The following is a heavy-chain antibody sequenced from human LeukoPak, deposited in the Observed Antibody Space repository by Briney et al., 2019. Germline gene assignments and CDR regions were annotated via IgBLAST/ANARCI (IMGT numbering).Heavy chain of an antibody. CDR3: ARPCGSGLRDAYDI. D-gene: IGHD3-10*01. J-gene: IGHJ3*02. CDR2: INPNSGGT. Sequence: ASVKVSCKASRYTFTGYYIHWVRQAPGQGLEWMGWINPNSGGTNYAQKFQGRVTMTRDTSISTAYMELSRMRSDDTAVYYCARPCGSGLRDAYDIWGQGTMVTVSS. V-gene: IGHV1-2*02. CDR1: RYTFTGYY.